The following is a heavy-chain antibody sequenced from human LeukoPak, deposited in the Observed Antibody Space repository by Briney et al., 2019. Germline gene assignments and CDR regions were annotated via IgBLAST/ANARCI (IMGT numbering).Heavy chain of an antibody. V-gene: IGHV1-18*01. J-gene: IGHJ5*02. CDR2: ISAYNGNT. CDR3: ARVVHRYSSSPGWFDP. CDR1: GYTFTSYG. D-gene: IGHD6-6*01. Sequence: GASVKVSCKASGYTFTSYGISWVRQAPGQGLEWMGWISAYNGNTNYAQKLQGRVTMTTDTSTSTAYMELRSLRSDDTAVYYCARVVHRYSSSPGWFDPWGQGTLVTVSS.